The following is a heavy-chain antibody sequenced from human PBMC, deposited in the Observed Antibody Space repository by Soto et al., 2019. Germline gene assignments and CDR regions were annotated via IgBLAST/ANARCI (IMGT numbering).Heavy chain of an antibody. CDR2: INPNSGGT. CDR3: ARDWGTTGTTNFDY. J-gene: IGHJ4*02. CDR1: GYTFTGYY. V-gene: IGHV1-2*04. D-gene: IGHD1-1*01. Sequence: GSVKVSCKASGYTFTGYYMHWVRQAPGQGLEWMGWINPNSGGTNYAQKFQGWVTMTRDTSISTAYMELSRLRSDDTAVYYCARDWGTTGTTNFDYWGQGTLVTVSS.